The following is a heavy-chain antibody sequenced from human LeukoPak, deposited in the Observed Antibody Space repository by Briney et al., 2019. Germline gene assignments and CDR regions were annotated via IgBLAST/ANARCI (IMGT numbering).Heavy chain of an antibody. CDR2: INHSGDT. CDR1: GGSFSGYY. V-gene: IGHV4-34*01. J-gene: IGHJ4*02. CDR3: ARVRVGASP. Sequence: SETLSLTCAVYGGSFSGYYWSWIRQPPGKGLEWIGEINHSGDTNYNPSLKSRLTISVDTSKTQFSLKLNSVTAADTAVYYCARVRVGASPWAQGTLVTVSS. D-gene: IGHD4-17*01.